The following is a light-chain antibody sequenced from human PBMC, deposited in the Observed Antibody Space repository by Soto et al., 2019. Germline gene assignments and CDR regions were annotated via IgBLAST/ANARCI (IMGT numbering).Light chain of an antibody. J-gene: IGKJ5*01. CDR3: QQRSHWPPT. CDR1: QSVGNS. V-gene: IGKV3-15*01. Sequence: VMTQSPVTLSLSPGEGVTLSCRASQSVGNSLAWYQQKPGQAPRLLIFGASTRVTGIPARFSGSGSGTEFTLTITSLQSEDFAVYCCQQRSHWPPTFGQGTRLEIK. CDR2: GAS.